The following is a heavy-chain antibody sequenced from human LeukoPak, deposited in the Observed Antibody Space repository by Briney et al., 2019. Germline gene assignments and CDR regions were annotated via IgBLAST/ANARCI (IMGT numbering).Heavy chain of an antibody. CDR2: INSDGSST. V-gene: IGHV3-74*01. D-gene: IGHD6-13*01. CDR3: ARDRGPPAAGYDY. CDR1: GFTFSIYW. J-gene: IGHJ4*02. Sequence: GGSLRLSCAASGFTFSIYWMQWVRQAPGKGLMWVSHINSDGSSTSYADSVKGRFTISRDNAKNSLYLQMNSLRAEDTAVYYCARDRGPPAAGYDYWGQGTLVTVSS.